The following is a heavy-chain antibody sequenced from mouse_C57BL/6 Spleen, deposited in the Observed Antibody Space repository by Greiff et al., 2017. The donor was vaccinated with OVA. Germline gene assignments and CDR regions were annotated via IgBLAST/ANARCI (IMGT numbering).Heavy chain of an antibody. CDR1: GYTFTSYW. CDR2: IDPSDSYT. D-gene: IGHD1-1*01. Sequence: QVHVKQPGAELVRPGTSVKLSCKASGYTFTSYWMHWVKQRPGQGLEWIGVIDPSDSYTNYNQKFKGKATLTVDTSSSTAYMQLSSLTSEDSAVYYCARDTTVVAPPMDYWGQGTSVTVSS. V-gene: IGHV1-59*01. CDR3: ARDTTVVAPPMDY. J-gene: IGHJ4*01.